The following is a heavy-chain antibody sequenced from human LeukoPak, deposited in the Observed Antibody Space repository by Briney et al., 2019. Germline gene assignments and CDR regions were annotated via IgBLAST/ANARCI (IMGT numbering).Heavy chain of an antibody. J-gene: IGHJ6*03. D-gene: IGHD2-2*01. CDR2: IRYDGSNT. V-gene: IGHV3-30*02. Sequence: GGSLRLSCAASGFTFSSYGIHWVRQAPGKGLEWVAFIRYDGSNTDYADSVKGRFTISRDNSKNTLYLQMNSLRAEDTAVYYCARDQAVVVPAANLDLGGAYYYYMDVWGKGTTVTVSS. CDR3: ARDQAVVVPAANLDLGGAYYYYMDV. CDR1: GFTFSSYG.